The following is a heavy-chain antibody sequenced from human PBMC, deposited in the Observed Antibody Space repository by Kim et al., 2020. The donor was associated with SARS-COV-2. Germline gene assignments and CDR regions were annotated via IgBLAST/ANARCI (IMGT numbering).Heavy chain of an antibody. D-gene: IGHD3-22*01. CDR2: IVVGRGNT. Sequence: SVRVSCKASGFTFSSSVVQWVRQSRGQGLEWIGWIVVGRGNTNYAQKFQERVTISRDMSTNTAYMEVTSLRSEDTAVYYCAAGDYYDSSGYYSDYYSGMDVWGQGTTVTVSS. CDR1: GFTFSSSV. J-gene: IGHJ6*02. CDR3: AAGDYYDSSGYYSDYYSGMDV. V-gene: IGHV1-58*01.